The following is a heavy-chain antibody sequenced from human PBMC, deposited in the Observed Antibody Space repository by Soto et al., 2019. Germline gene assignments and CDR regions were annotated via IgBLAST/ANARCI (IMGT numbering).Heavy chain of an antibody. CDR2: IYWNDDK. Sequence: SGPTLVNPTQTLTLTCIFSGFSLRTSGVGVGWIRQPPGKALEWLGFIYWNDDKRYSPSLKSRLIITKDTSKNQVVLTITHMDPVDTATYYCAKSGSSGWYGWFDPWFQGTLVTVAS. CDR1: GFSLRTSGVG. V-gene: IGHV2-5*01. J-gene: IGHJ5*02. CDR3: AKSGSSGWYGWFDP. D-gene: IGHD6-19*01.